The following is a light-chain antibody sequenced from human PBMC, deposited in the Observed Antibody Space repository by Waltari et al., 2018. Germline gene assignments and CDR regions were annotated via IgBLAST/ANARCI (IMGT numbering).Light chain of an antibody. CDR2: KAS. J-gene: IGKJ3*01. V-gene: IGKV1-5*03. CDR1: QSISSW. Sequence: DIQMTQSPSTLSASVGDRVTITCRASQSISSWLAWYQQKPGKAPKLLIYKASSLESGVPSRFSGSGSRTEVTLTLSSLQPDDFATHYCQQYNSSPFTFGPGPKVDIK. CDR3: QQYNSSPFT.